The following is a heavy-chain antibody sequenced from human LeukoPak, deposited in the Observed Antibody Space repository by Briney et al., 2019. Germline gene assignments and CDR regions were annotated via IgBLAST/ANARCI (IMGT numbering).Heavy chain of an antibody. J-gene: IGHJ3*02. CDR3: AGGAGMFDAFDI. V-gene: IGHV4-34*01. D-gene: IGHD3-10*01. CDR2: INHSGST. CDR1: GGSFSGYY. Sequence: SETLSLTCAVYGGSFSGYYWSWIRQPPGKGLEWIGEINHSGSTNYNPSLKSRVTISVDTSKNQFSLKLSSVTAADTAVYYCAGGAGMFDAFDIWGQGTMVTVSS.